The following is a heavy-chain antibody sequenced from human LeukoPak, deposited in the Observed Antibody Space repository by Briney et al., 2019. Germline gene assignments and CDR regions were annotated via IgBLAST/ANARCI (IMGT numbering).Heavy chain of an antibody. J-gene: IGHJ5*02. CDR3: AKDVWWSVS. CDR2: ISASGVDT. CDR1: GFTFSNHA. D-gene: IGHD2-8*02. V-gene: IGHV3-23*01. Sequence: GGSLRLSCAASGFTFSNHAMTWVRQAPGKGLEWVSAISASGVDTFYAPSVKGRFTISRDNSKNTLYLQINSLRAEDTAIYYCAKDVWWSVSWGQGTLVTVSS.